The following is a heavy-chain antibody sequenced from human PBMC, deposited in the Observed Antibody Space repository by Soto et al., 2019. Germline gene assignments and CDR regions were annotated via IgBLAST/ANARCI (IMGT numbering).Heavy chain of an antibody. D-gene: IGHD3-10*01. CDR2: IYSGGST. V-gene: IGHV3-53*01. J-gene: IGHJ4*02. CDR3: ARVPYYYGTYYFDY. CDR1: GFTVSSNY. Sequence: VGSLRLSCAASGFTVSSNYMSWVRQAPGKGLEWVSVIYSGGSTYYADSVKGRFTISRENSKNTPYLQMNSLRADDTAVYYCARVPYYYGTYYFDYWGQGTLVTVSS.